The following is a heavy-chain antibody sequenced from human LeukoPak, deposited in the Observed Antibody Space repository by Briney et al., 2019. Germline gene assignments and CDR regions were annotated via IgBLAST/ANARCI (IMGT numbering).Heavy chain of an antibody. V-gene: IGHV3-23*01. D-gene: IGHD6-13*01. J-gene: IGHJ2*01. CDR1: GFNFGSYS. Sequence: GGSLRLSCAASGFNFGSYSMTWVRQAPGKGLEWVSVISADSATTFYADSVKGRFTISRDNAKNTVFLQMSSLKASDTAMYYCARQFGSSWTQNWYFDLWGRGTLVTVSS. CDR3: ARQFGSSWTQNWYFDL. CDR2: ISADSATT.